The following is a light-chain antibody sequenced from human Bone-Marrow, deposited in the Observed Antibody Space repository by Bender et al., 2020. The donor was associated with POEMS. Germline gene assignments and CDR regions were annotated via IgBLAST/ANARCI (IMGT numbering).Light chain of an antibody. CDR1: SRDVGSYDF. CDR2: EVT. J-gene: IGLJ2*01. CDR3: SSHSSSSTLVV. V-gene: IGLV2-8*01. Sequence: QSALSQPPSASGSPGQSVTISCTGSSRDVGSYDFVSWYQQHPGKAPKLLIFEVTKRPSGVPDRFSGSKSGNTASLTVSGLQAEDEADYYCSSHSSSSTLVVFGGGTKLTVL.